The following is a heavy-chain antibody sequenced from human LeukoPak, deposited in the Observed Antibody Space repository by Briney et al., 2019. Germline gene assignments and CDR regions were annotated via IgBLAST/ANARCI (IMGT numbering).Heavy chain of an antibody. CDR2: ISGSGGST. V-gene: IGHV3-23*01. D-gene: IGHD2-2*01. Sequence: PGGSLRLSCAASGFTFSSYAMSWVRQAPGRGLEWVSGISGSGGSTYYADSVKSRFTISRDNSKNTLYLQMNSLRAEDTAVYYCAKGSVSVVVPAAIPYYWGQGTLVTVSS. CDR3: AKGSVSVVVPAAIPYY. J-gene: IGHJ4*02. CDR1: GFTFSSYA.